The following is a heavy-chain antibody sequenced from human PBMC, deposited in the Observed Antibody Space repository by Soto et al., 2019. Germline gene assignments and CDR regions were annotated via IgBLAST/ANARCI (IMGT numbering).Heavy chain of an antibody. CDR3: ARVKVPAAILGAFDL. Sequence: QVQLVQSGAEMKKPGASVKVSCKPSGYTFSTYGITWVRQAPGQGLDWMGWINPFKGDTNSAARFQDRVTMTTDTSTRTAYMELRSLRSDYTAVYYCARVKVPAAILGAFDLWGQGTLVTVSS. V-gene: IGHV1-18*01. D-gene: IGHD2-2*02. J-gene: IGHJ3*01. CDR2: INPFKGDT. CDR1: GYTFSTYG.